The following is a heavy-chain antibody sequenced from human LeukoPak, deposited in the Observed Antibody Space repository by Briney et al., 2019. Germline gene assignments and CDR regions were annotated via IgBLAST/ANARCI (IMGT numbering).Heavy chain of an antibody. J-gene: IGHJ5*02. CDR3: ATQFDRSGFLNWFDP. CDR1: AGSISSITHY. CDR2: IYYSGST. D-gene: IGHD3-22*01. V-gene: IGHV4-39*01. Sequence: SETLSLTCTVSAGSISSITHYWGWIRQSPGKGLEWIASIYYSGSTYYNPSLKSRVTISIDTSENQFSLKLSSVTAADTAVYYCATQFDRSGFLNWFDPWGQGTLVTVSS.